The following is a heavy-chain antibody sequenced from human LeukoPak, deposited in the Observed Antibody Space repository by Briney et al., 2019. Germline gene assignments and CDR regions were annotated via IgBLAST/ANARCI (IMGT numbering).Heavy chain of an antibody. J-gene: IGHJ2*01. D-gene: IGHD6-19*01. CDR1: GGSFSGYY. V-gene: IGHV4-34*01. CDR3: ASRIAVAGTSWYFDL. CDR2: INHSGST. Sequence: SESLSLTCAVYGGSFSGYYWSWIRQPPGKGLEWIGEINHSGSTNYNPSLKSRVTISVDTSKNQFSLKLSSVTAADTAVYYRASRIAVAGTSWYFDLWGRGTLVTVSS.